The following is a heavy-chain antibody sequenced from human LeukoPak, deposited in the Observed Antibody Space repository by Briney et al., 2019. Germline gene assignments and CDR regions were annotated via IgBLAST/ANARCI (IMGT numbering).Heavy chain of an antibody. D-gene: IGHD2-8*01. CDR2: TNSGGNST. J-gene: IGHJ4*02. V-gene: IGHV3-23*01. CDR3: AKQSYARSLGE. Sequence: GGSLRLSCATSGFPFSDFSMSWVRQAPGKGLEWIPTTNSGGNSTYYAESVKGRFTISRDNSKNTLYLQMSSLRVEDTAVYYCAKQSYARSLGEGGPGTLVSVSS. CDR1: GFPFSDFS.